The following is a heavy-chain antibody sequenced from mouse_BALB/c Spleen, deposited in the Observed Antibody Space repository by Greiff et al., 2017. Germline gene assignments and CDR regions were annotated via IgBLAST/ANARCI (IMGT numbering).Heavy chain of an antibody. CDR2: IWGDGST. Sequence: QVQLKESGPGLVAPSQSLSITCTVSGFSLTGYGVNWVRQPPGKGLEWLGMIWGDGSTDYNSALKSRLSISKDNSKSQVFLKMNSLQTDDTARYYCARERYRYDGEDYAMDYWGQGTSVTVSS. CDR1: GFSLTGYG. V-gene: IGHV2-6-7*01. CDR3: ARERYRYDGEDYAMDY. J-gene: IGHJ4*01. D-gene: IGHD2-14*01.